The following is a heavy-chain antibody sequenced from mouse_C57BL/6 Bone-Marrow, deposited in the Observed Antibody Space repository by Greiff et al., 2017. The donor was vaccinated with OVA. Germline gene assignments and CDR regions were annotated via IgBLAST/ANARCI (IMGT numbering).Heavy chain of an antibody. J-gene: IGHJ2*01. CDR3: SRQLRLRSSFDY. Sequence: VQLQQPGAELVKPGASVKMSCKASGYTFTSYWITWVKQRPGQGLEWIGDIYPGSGSTNYNEKFKSKATLTVDTSSSTAYMQLSSLTSEDSAVYYCSRQLRLRSSFDYWGQGTTLTVSS. CDR2: IYPGSGST. CDR1: GYTFTSYW. D-gene: IGHD3-2*02. V-gene: IGHV1-55*01.